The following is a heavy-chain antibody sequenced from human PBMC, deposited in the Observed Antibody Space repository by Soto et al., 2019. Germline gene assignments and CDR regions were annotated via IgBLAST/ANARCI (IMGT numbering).Heavy chain of an antibody. Sequence: SVKVSCKASGYTFTNFGISWVRQAPGQGLEWMGRIIPIIGIINYAQKFQGRVTISADKFTGTAYMELTGLRSDDTAVYYCAGDPDSHYNDSHASSYPWGQGTLVTVSS. CDR1: GYTFTNFG. CDR2: IIPIIGII. CDR3: AGDPDSHYNDSHASSYP. J-gene: IGHJ5*02. V-gene: IGHV1-69*04. D-gene: IGHD4-4*01.